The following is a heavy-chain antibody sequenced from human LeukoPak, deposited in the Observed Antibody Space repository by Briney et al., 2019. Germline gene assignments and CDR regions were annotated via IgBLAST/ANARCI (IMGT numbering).Heavy chain of an antibody. V-gene: IGHV3-20*04. CDR2: INWNGGST. CDR3: ARDLLREAPYNFDY. CDR1: GFTFDDYG. J-gene: IGHJ4*02. D-gene: IGHD1-26*01. Sequence: TGGSLRLSCAASGFTFDDYGMSWVRQAPGKGLEWVSGINWNGGSTGYADSVKGRFTISRDNAKNSLYLQMNSLRAEDTALYYCARDLLREAPYNFDYWGQGTLVTVSS.